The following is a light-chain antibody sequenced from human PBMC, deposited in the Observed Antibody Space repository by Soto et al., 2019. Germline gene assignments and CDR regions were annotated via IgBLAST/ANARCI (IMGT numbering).Light chain of an antibody. J-gene: IGLJ2*01. CDR1: SSNIGAGYD. CDR3: QSYDSSLSGVV. V-gene: IGLV1-40*01. Sequence: QSVLTQPPSVSGAPGQRVTISCTGSSSNIGAGYDVHWYQQLPGTAPKLLIYGNSNRPSGVPDRFSGSKSDTSASLAITGLQAEDEADYYCQSYDSSLSGVVFGRGTKLTVL. CDR2: GNS.